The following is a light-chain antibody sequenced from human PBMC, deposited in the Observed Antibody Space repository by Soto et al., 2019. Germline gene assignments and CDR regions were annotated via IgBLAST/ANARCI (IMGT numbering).Light chain of an antibody. CDR1: QDIKND. Sequence: AIQLTQAPSSLSASVTDRVTLTCLASQDIKNDLGWYQQKPGKAPELLIYAASSLQSGVPSRFSGSGSGTHFTLTISSLQPEDVATYYCLHDYSFPWTFGQGTKVDIK. J-gene: IGKJ1*01. V-gene: IGKV1-6*01. CDR2: AAS. CDR3: LHDYSFPWT.